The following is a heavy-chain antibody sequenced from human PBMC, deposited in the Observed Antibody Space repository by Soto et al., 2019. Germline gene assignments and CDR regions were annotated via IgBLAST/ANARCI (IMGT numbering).Heavy chain of an antibody. CDR1: GFTVSSNY. CDR3: ARDQEYYGDYVGDAFDI. V-gene: IGHV3-66*01. J-gene: IGHJ3*02. CDR2: IYSGGST. Sequence: GGSLRLSCAASGFTVSSNYMSWVRQAPGKGLEWVSVIYSGGSTYYADSVKGRFTISRDNSKNTLYLQMNSLRAEDTAVYYCARDQEYYGDYVGDAFDIWGQGTMVTVSS. D-gene: IGHD4-17*01.